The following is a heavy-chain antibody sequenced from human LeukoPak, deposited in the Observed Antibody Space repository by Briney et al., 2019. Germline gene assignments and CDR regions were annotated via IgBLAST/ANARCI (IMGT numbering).Heavy chain of an antibody. V-gene: IGHV1-18*04. CDR2: ISAYNGNT. CDR1: GYTFTSYG. J-gene: IGHJ6*04. D-gene: IGHD3-10*01. CDR3: ARDRSYYYCPGSFYYYGMDV. Sequence: GASVTVSCKASGYTFTSYGISWVRQAPGQGLEWMGWISAYNGNTNYAQKLQGRVTMTTDTSTSTAYMELRSLRSDDTAVYYCARDRSYYYCPGSFYYYGMDVWGKGTTVTVSS.